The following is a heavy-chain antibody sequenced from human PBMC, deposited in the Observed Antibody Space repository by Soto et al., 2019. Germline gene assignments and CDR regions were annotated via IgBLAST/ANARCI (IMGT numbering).Heavy chain of an antibody. V-gene: IGHV4-39*01. CDR2: IYYSGST. CDR3: ARARADSSGYFTLFY. CDR1: GGSISSSSYY. J-gene: IGHJ4*02. D-gene: IGHD3-22*01. Sequence: SETLSLTCTVSGGSISSSSYYWGWIRQPPGKGLEWIGSIYYSGSTYYNPSLKSRVTISVDTSKNQFSLKLSSVTAADTAVYYCARARADSSGYFTLFYWGQGTLVTVS.